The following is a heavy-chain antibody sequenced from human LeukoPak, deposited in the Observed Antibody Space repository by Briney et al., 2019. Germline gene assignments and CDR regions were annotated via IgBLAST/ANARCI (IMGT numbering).Heavy chain of an antibody. D-gene: IGHD3-3*01. CDR3: AKHLRFLEWTYFDY. V-gene: IGHV3-23*01. CDR2: ISGSGGST. Sequence: HAGGSLRLSCAASGFTFGSYAMSWVRQAPGKGLEWVSAISGSGGSTYYADSVKGRFTISRDNSKNTLYLQMNSLRAEDTAVYYCAKHLRFLEWTYFDYWGQGTLVTVSS. CDR1: GFTFGSYA. J-gene: IGHJ4*02.